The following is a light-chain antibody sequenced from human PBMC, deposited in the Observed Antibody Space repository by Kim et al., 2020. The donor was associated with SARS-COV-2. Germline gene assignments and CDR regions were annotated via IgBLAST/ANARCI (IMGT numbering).Light chain of an antibody. CDR1: SSDVGGYNY. Sequence: QSALTQPASVSGSPGQSITISCTGTSSDVGGYNYVSWYQQHPGKAPKLMIYDVSKRPSRVSNRFSGSKSGNTASLTISGLQAEDEADYYCSSYTSSSTFFGTGTKVTVL. CDR2: DVS. CDR3: SSYTSSSTF. V-gene: IGLV2-14*01. J-gene: IGLJ1*01.